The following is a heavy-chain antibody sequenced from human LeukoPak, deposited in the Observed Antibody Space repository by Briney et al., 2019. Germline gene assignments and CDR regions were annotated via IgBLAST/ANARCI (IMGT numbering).Heavy chain of an antibody. V-gene: IGHV3-7*04. Sequence: PGGSLRLSCAASGFTFSRHWMTWVRQAPGKGLEWVANVKEDGSEKYYVDSVKGRFTISRDNAKNSLLLQMSSLRAEDTAVYYCARARIDYWGQGTLVTVSS. CDR1: GFTFSRHW. CDR2: VKEDGSEK. J-gene: IGHJ4*02. CDR3: ARARIDY. D-gene: IGHD1-14*01.